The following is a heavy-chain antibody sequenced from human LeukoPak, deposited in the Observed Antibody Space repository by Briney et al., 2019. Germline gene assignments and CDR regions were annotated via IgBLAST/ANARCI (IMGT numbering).Heavy chain of an antibody. Sequence: GGSLRLSCAASGFTFSSYGMHWVRQAPGKGLEWVAVIWYDGSNKYYADSVKGRFTISRDNSKNTLYLQMNSLRAEDTAVYYCARVYYYDSSGYSPDYWGQGTLVTVS. J-gene: IGHJ4*02. CDR2: IWYDGSNK. CDR1: GFTFSSYG. V-gene: IGHV3-33*01. CDR3: ARVYYYDSSGYSPDY. D-gene: IGHD3-22*01.